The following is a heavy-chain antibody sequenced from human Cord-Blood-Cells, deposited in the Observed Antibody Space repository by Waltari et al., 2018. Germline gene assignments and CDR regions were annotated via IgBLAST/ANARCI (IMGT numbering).Heavy chain of an antibody. V-gene: IGHV3-23*01. CDR2: ISGSGGST. CDR3: AKDLLWFGELLAAFDI. J-gene: IGHJ3*02. Sequence: EVQLLESGGGLVQPGGSLRLSFAASGFTFGSYALGWFPQAPGKGLEWVSAISGSGGSTYYADSVKGRFTISRDNSKNTLYLQMNSLRAEDTAVYYCAKDLLWFGELLAAFDIWGQGTMVTVSS. CDR1: GFTFGSYA. D-gene: IGHD3-10*01.